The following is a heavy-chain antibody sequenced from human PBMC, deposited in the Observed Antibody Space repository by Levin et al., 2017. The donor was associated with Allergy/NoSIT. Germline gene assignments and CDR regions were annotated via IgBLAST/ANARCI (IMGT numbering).Heavy chain of an antibody. CDR1: GGTFSSYA. CDR3: AGGSIGVPAAMRYYYYYGMDV. V-gene: IGHV1-69*06. J-gene: IGHJ6*02. CDR2: IIPIFGTA. D-gene: IGHD2-2*01. Sequence: SVKVSCKASGGTFSSYAISWVRQAPGQGLEWMGGIIPIFGTANYAQKFQGRVTITADKSTSTAYMELSSLRSEDTAVYYCAGGSIGVPAAMRYYYYYGMDVWGQGTTVTVSS.